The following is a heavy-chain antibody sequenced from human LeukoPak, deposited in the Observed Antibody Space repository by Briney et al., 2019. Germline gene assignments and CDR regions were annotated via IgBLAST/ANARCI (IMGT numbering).Heavy chain of an antibody. D-gene: IGHD6-13*01. CDR2: IIPIFGTA. CDR1: GGTFSSYA. J-gene: IGHJ5*02. CDR3: ARAPGGWQQPLIDP. V-gene: IGHV1-69*05. Sequence: GASVKVSCKASGGTFSSYAISWVRQAPGQGLEWMGGIIPIFGTANYAQKFQGRVTITTDESTSTAYMELSSLRSEDTAAYYCARAPGGWQQPLIDPWGQGTLVTVSS.